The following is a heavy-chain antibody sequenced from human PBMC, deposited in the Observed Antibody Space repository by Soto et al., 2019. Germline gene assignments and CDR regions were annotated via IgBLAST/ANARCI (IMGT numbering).Heavy chain of an antibody. Sequence: GGSLRLSCAASGFTFSSYSMNWVRQAPGKGLEWVSSISSSSSYIYYADSVKGRFTISRDNAKNSLYLQMNSLRAEDTAVYYCARSMGFLEWLLSPFDYWGQGTLVTVSS. J-gene: IGHJ4*02. D-gene: IGHD3-3*01. CDR3: ARSMGFLEWLLSPFDY. V-gene: IGHV3-21*01. CDR1: GFTFSSYS. CDR2: ISSSSSYI.